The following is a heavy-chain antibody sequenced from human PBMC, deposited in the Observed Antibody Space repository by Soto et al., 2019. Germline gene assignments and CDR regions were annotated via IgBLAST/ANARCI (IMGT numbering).Heavy chain of an antibody. J-gene: IGHJ4*02. CDR3: ARESSSSGHDY. CDR2: ISAYNGDT. V-gene: IGHV1-18*01. D-gene: IGHD6-13*01. CDR1: GYTFTSYG. Sequence: QVQLVQSGAEVKKPGASVKVSCKASGYTFTSYGISWVRQAPGQGLEWMGWISAYNGDTNYAQKLQGRVTMTTETSTSTAYMELRRLRSDDTAVYYCARESSSSGHDYWGQGTLVTVSS.